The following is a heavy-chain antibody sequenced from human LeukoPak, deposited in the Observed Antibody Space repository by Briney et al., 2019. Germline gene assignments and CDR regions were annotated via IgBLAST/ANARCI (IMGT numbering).Heavy chain of an antibody. Sequence: ASVKVSCKASGYTFTSYDINWVRQATGQGLEWMGWMNPNSGNTGYAQKFQGRVTMTRNTSISTAYMELSSLRSEDTAVYYCARGDDFWSGYTEYFQHWGQGTLVTVSS. CDR1: GYTFTSYD. CDR3: ARGDDFWSGYTEYFQH. V-gene: IGHV1-8*01. D-gene: IGHD3-3*01. J-gene: IGHJ1*01. CDR2: MNPNSGNT.